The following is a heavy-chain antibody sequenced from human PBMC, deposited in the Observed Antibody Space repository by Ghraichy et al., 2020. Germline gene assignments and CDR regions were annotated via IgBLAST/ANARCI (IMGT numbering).Heavy chain of an antibody. D-gene: IGHD3-16*01. Sequence: LSLTCAVSGFTFSSYWMHWVRQAPGKGLVWVSRINSDGSSTSYADSVKGLFTLSRDNAKNTLYLQMNILRAEDTAVYYCARDGRRYDYVWGMNREQKKGNYYGMDVWGQGTTVTVSS. CDR2: INSDGSST. CDR1: GFTFSSYW. V-gene: IGHV3-74*01. J-gene: IGHJ6*02. CDR3: ARDGRRYDYVWGMNREQKKGNYYGMDV.